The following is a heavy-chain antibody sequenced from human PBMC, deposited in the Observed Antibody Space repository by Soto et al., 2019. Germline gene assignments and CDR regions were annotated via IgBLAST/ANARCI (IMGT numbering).Heavy chain of an antibody. J-gene: IGHJ4*02. D-gene: IGHD6-19*01. Sequence: QVQLVQSGAEVKKPGSSVKVSCKASGDTFSRYSISWVRQAPGQGLEWIGRIIPVLDIANYTQKFQSRVTITADRSTSTAYMDLMSLRPEDTAVYYCVSGQFDYWGQGTLVTVSS. CDR2: IIPVLDIA. CDR3: VSGQFDY. CDR1: GDTFSRYS. V-gene: IGHV1-69*02.